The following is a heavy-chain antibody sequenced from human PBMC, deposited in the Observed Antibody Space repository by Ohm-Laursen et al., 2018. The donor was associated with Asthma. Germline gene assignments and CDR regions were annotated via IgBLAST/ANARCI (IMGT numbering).Heavy chain of an antibody. CDR1: GGSISSGGYY. V-gene: IGHV4-30-4*08. D-gene: IGHD1-1*01. CDR3: ARGPMHDYYFDN. CDR2: IYHSVST. J-gene: IGHJ4*02. Sequence: SQTLSLTCTVSGGSISSGGYYWSWIRQHPGKGLEWIGYIYHSVSTYYSPSLKSRVTISGDTSKNQFSLKLTFVTAADTAVYYCARGPMHDYYFDNWGQGTLVTVPS.